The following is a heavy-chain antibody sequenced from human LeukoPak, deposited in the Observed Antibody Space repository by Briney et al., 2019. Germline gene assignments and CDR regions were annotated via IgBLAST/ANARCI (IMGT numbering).Heavy chain of an antibody. V-gene: IGHV4-4*07. CDR1: GDSISDYH. CDR2: IINSGVT. Sequence: PSETLPLTCTVSGDSISDYHWSWIRQPAGKGLEWIGRIINSGVTNYNPSLNSRVTISVDRSKNQFSLRLTSVTAADTAAYYCGTSEVGSSSYESYDYWGQGTQVTVSA. D-gene: IGHD1-26*01. J-gene: IGHJ4*02. CDR3: GTSEVGSSSYESYDY.